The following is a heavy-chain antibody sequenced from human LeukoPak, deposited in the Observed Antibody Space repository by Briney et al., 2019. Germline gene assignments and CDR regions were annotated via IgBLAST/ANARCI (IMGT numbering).Heavy chain of an antibody. V-gene: IGHV4-59*08. J-gene: IGHJ5*01. CDR2: IDYSGST. CDR3: ARHSPRRIAVAGTTWWFDP. CDR1: GGSISTYY. Sequence: SETLSLTCTVSGGSISTYYWSWIRQPPGKGLEWIAYIDYSGSTSYNPSLKSRVSISIDTYKNQFSLRLSSVTAADTAVYYCARHSPRRIAVAGTTWWFDPWGQGTLVTVSS. D-gene: IGHD6-19*01.